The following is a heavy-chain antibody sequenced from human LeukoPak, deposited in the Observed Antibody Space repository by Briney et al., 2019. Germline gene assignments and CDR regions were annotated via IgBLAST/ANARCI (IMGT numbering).Heavy chain of an antibody. CDR1: GYTFTGYC. CDR3: ARVRPEYYDILTGENYYYGMDV. CDR2: INPNSGGT. D-gene: IGHD3-9*01. J-gene: IGHJ6*02. Sequence: GASVKVSCKASGYTFTGYCMHWVRQAPGQGLEWMGWINPNSGGTNYAQKFQGRVTMTRDTSISTAYMELSRLRSDDTAVYYCARVRPEYYDILTGENYYYGMDVWGQGTTVTVSS. V-gene: IGHV1-2*02.